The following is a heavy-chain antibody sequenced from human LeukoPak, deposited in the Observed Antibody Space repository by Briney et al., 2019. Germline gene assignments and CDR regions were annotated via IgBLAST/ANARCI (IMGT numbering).Heavy chain of an antibody. CDR1: GFTFSSYW. CDR3: AKETVTTFGRGYYYGMDV. V-gene: IGHV3-74*01. Sequence: GGSLRLSCAASGFTFSSYWMHWVRQAPGKGLVWVSRINSDGSSTSYADSVKGRFTISRDNAKNSLYLQMNSLRAEDTAVYYCAKETVTTFGRGYYYGMDVWGQGTTVTVSS. J-gene: IGHJ6*02. D-gene: IGHD4-17*01. CDR2: INSDGSST.